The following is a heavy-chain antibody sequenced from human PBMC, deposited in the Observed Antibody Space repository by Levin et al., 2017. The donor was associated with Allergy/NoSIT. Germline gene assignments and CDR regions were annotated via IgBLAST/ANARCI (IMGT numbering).Heavy chain of an antibody. J-gene: IGHJ5*02. V-gene: IGHV3-49*03. Sequence: GGSLRLSCTASGFTFGDYAMSWFRQAPGKGLEWVAFLRSIRHGGTSEYAASVKGRFIISRDDSKSIAYLQMNSLKIEDTAVYYCTRDIAARHWFDPWGQGTQVTVSS. CDR1: GFTFGDYA. D-gene: IGHD6-6*01. CDR3: TRDIAARHWFDP. CDR2: LRSIRHGGTS.